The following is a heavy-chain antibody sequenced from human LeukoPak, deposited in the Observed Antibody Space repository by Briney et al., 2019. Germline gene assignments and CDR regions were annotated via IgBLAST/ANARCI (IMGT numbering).Heavy chain of an antibody. J-gene: IGHJ4*02. CDR1: GFTFSSYA. CDR3: ARESDHILTGYYKYYFDY. CDR2: ISSNGGST. V-gene: IGHV3-64*04. D-gene: IGHD3-9*01. Sequence: PGGSLRLSCSASGFTFSSYAMHWVRQAPGKGLEYVSAISSNGGSTYYADSVKGRFTISRDNAKNSLYLQMNSLRAEDTAVYYCARESDHILTGYYKYYFDYWGQGTLVTVSS.